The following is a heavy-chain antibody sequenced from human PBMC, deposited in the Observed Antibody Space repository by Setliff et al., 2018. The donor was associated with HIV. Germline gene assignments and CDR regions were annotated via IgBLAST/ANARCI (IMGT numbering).Heavy chain of an antibody. J-gene: IGHJ6*03. CDR2: IFYTGST. Sequence: SETLSLTCTVSGGSISGHYWSWIRQPPGKGLEWIAYIFYTGSTNYNPSLKSRVTISVDTSKNQFFLKLSSVTAADTAVYYCVRGYCSSTTCYDDYYYMDVWGKGSTVTVS. D-gene: IGHD2-2*01. CDR3: VRGYCSSTTCYDDYYYMDV. CDR1: GGSISGHY. V-gene: IGHV4-59*11.